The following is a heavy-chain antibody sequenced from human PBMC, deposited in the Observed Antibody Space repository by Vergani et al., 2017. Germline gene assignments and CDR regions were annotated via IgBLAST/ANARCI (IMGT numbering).Heavy chain of an antibody. Sequence: EVQLVESGGGLVKPGGSLRLSCAASGFTFSSYSMNWVRQAPGKGLEWVSSISSSSSYIYYADSVKGRFTISRDNAKNSLYLQMNSLRAEDTAVYYCAREFLGSGNDAFDIWGQGTMVTVSS. D-gene: IGHD2-15*01. CDR2: ISSSSSYI. CDR3: AREFLGSGNDAFDI. CDR1: GFTFSSYS. J-gene: IGHJ3*02. V-gene: IGHV3-21*01.